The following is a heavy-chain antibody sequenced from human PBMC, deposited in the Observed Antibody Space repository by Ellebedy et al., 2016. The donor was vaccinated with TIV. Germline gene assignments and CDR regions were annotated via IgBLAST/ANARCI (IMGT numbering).Heavy chain of an antibody. V-gene: IGHV3-74*01. CDR1: GFIFRSYW. D-gene: IGHD3-22*01. CDR3: ARPLAYYYDSSGFIPDY. Sequence: GGSLRLSXAASGFIFRSYWMHWVRQAPGKGLVWVSHISFDGSNTSYADSVKGRFTISRDNAKNTLYLEMNSLRAEDTAVYYCARPLAYYYDSSGFIPDYWGQGTLVTVSS. J-gene: IGHJ4*02. CDR2: ISFDGSNT.